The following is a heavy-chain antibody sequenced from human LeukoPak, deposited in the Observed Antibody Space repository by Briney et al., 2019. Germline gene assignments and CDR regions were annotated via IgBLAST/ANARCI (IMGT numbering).Heavy chain of an antibody. CDR2: ISGGGVSA. J-gene: IGHJ4*02. CDR1: GFTFSSYA. D-gene: IGHD6-19*01. Sequence: PGGSLRLSCAASGFTFSSYAMSWVRQAPGKGLEWVSAISGGGVSAYYADCVKGRFTISRDNSKNTLYLQMNSLRAEDTAVYYCAKDYSSGWYIDYWGQGTLVTVSS. V-gene: IGHV3-23*01. CDR3: AKDYSSGWYIDY.